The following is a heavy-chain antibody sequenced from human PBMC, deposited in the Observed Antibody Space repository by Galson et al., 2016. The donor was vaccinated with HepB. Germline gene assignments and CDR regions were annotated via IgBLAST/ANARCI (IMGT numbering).Heavy chain of an antibody. D-gene: IGHD3-22*01. CDR3: ARGPSPYIGYWSFGPKTYYSYYLDV. Sequence: SVKVSCKASGYTFAKSGLTWVRQAPGQGLEWMGWISADNGNTNYAQKFQARVTMTTDTSTSTAYMELRNLRSDDTAVYYCARGPSPYIGYWSFGPKTYYSYYLDVWGQGTTVTVSS. J-gene: IGHJ6*02. CDR1: GYTFAKSG. CDR2: ISADNGNT. V-gene: IGHV1-18*01.